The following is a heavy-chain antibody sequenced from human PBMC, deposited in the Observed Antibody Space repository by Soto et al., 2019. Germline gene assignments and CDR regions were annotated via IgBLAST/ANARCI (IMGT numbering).Heavy chain of an antibody. J-gene: IGHJ2*01. CDR2: IYYSGST. D-gene: IGHD3-3*01. V-gene: IGHV4-31*03. CDR3: ARAIFGVVIPYWYFDL. Sequence: QVQLQESGPGLVKPSQTPSLTCTVSGGSISSGGYYWSWIRQHPGKGLEWIGYIYYSGSTYYNPSLKSRVTISVDTSKNQFSLKLSSVTAADTAVYYGARAIFGVVIPYWYFDLWGRGTLVTVSS. CDR1: GGSISSGGYY.